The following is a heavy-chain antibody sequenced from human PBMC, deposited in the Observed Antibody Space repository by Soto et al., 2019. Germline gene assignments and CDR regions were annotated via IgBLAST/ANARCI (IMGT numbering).Heavy chain of an antibody. D-gene: IGHD1-26*01. J-gene: IGHJ6*02. CDR3: ARVFYFSYPPYYYFGMDV. CDR1: GGSISSGGYS. V-gene: IGHV4-30-2*01. Sequence: PSETLSLTCAVSGGSISSGGYSWSWIRQPPGKGLEWIGYIYHSGSTYYNPSLKSRVTISVDRSKNQFSLKLSSVTAADTAVYYCARVFYFSYPPYYYFGMDVWGEGTTVTVS. CDR2: IYHSGST.